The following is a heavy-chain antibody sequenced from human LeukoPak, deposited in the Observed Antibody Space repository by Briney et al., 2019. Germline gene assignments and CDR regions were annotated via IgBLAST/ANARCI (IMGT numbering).Heavy chain of an antibody. Sequence: SLRLSCAASGFTFDDYAMHWVRQAPGKGLEWVSGISWNSGSIGYADSVKGRFTISRDNAKNSLYLQMNSLRAADTALYYCAKSQQLATLFDYWGQGTLVTVSS. D-gene: IGHD6-13*01. CDR2: ISWNSGSI. CDR3: AKSQQLATLFDY. J-gene: IGHJ4*02. CDR1: GFTFDDYA. V-gene: IGHV3-9*01.